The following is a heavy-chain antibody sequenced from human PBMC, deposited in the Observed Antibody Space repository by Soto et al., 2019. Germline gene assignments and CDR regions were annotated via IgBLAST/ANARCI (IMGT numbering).Heavy chain of an antibody. Sequence: GASVKVSCKASGGTFSSYAISWVRQAPGQGLEWMGGIIPIFGTANYAQKFQGRVTITADESTSTAYMELSSLRSEDTAVYYCARVVKIVVPQMRKLAGNWFDPWGQGTLVTVSS. CDR3: ARVVKIVVPQMRKLAGNWFDP. CDR1: GGTFSSYA. V-gene: IGHV1-69*13. D-gene: IGHD3-22*01. J-gene: IGHJ5*02. CDR2: IIPIFGTA.